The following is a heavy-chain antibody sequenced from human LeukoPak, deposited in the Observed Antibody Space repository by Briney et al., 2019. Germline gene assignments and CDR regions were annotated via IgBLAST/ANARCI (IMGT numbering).Heavy chain of an antibody. J-gene: IGHJ5*02. D-gene: IGHD6-13*01. CDR2: INPSGGST. Sequence: ASVKVSCKASGYTFTSYYMHWVRQAPGQGLEWMGIINPSGGSTSYAQKFQGRVTMTRDMSTSTVYMELSSLRSEDTAVYYCARDLDSSSWYHVWFDPWGQGTLVTVSS. CDR1: GYTFTSYY. V-gene: IGHV1-46*01. CDR3: ARDLDSSSWYHVWFDP.